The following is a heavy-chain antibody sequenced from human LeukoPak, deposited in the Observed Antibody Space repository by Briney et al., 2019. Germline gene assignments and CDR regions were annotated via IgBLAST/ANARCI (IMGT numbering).Heavy chain of an antibody. CDR3: ARGSWYYYDSSVEFFDY. D-gene: IGHD3-22*01. Sequence: PSETLSLTCTVSGGSISSYYWSWIRQPPGKGLGWIGYIYYSGGTNYNPSLKSRVTISVDTSKNQFSLKLSSVTAADTAVYYCARGSWYYYDSSVEFFDYWGQGTLVTVSS. CDR1: GGSISSYY. V-gene: IGHV4-59*01. J-gene: IGHJ4*02. CDR2: IYYSGGT.